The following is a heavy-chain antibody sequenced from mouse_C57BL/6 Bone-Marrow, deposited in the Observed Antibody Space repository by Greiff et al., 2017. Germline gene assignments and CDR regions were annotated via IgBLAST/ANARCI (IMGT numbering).Heavy chain of an antibody. Sequence: VQLQESGAELARPGASVKMSCKASGYTFTSYTMHWVKQRPGQGLEWIGYINPSSGYTKYNQKFKDKATLTADKSSSTAYMQLSSLTSEDSAVYYCAKSYGPFAYWGQGTLVTVSA. CDR1: GYTFTSYT. D-gene: IGHD1-1*02. CDR2: INPSSGYT. J-gene: IGHJ3*01. V-gene: IGHV1-4*01. CDR3: AKSYGPFAY.